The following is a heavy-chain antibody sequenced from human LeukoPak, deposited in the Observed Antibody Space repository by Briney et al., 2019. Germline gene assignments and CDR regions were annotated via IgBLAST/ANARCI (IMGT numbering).Heavy chain of an antibody. V-gene: IGHV3-30*03. D-gene: IGHD6-19*01. CDR1: GFTFSSYG. CDR2: ISYDGSNK. CDR3: AREAGSDVGY. Sequence: PGGSLRLSCAASGFTFSSYGMHWVRQAPGKGLEWVAVISYDGSNKYYADSVKGRFTISRDNSKNTLYLQMNNLRAEDTAVYYCAREAGSDVGYWGQGTLVTVSS. J-gene: IGHJ4*02.